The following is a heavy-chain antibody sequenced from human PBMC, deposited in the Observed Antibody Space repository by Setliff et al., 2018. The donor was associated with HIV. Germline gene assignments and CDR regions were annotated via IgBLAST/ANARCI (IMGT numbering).Heavy chain of an antibody. CDR1: GFTFNSYW. CDR3: ARGEGGYTYENWFDS. CDR2: INNDETIT. V-gene: IGHV3-74*01. Sequence: GGSLRLSCAASGFTFNSYWMHWVRQATGKVLMWVSHINNDETITKYADSVKVRFTISRDNAKNTVYLQMNSLRVEDTAVYYCARGEGGYTYENWFDSWGQGTLVTVS. D-gene: IGHD5-18*01. J-gene: IGHJ5*01.